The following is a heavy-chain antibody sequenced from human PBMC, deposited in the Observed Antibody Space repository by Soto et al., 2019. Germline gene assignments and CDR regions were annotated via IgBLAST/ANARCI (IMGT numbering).Heavy chain of an antibody. CDR3: ATRVAATGSYYFDY. D-gene: IGHD1-26*01. V-gene: IGHV3-53*01. J-gene: IGHJ4*02. CDR1: GFIVSSNY. CDR2: FYSGGST. Sequence: PGGSLRLSCAASGFIVSSNYMSWVRQAPGKGLEWVSVFYSGGSTYYADSVKGRFTISRDNSKNTLYLQMNSLRAEDTAVYYCATRVAATGSYYFDYWGQGTLVTVSS.